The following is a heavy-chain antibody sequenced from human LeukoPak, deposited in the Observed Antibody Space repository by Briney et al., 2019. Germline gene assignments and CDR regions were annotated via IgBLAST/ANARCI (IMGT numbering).Heavy chain of an antibody. CDR3: ARALEGWYFDL. D-gene: IGHD6-6*01. CDR2: ISSSSSYI. V-gene: IGHV3-21*01. J-gene: IGHJ2*01. CDR1: GFTFSSYS. Sequence: GGSLRLSCAASGFTFSSYSMNWVRQAPGKGLEWVSSISSSSSYIYYADSVKGRFTISRDNATNSLYMQMNSLRAEDTAVYYCARALEGWYFDLWGRGTLVTVSS.